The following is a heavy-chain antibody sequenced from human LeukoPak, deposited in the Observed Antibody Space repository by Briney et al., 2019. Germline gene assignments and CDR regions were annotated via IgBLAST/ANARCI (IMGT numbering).Heavy chain of an antibody. CDR3: ARLQLRYWYFDP. J-gene: IGHJ2*01. V-gene: IGHV4-30-4*08. CDR1: GGAISTADYY. CDR2: IYYRGTT. D-gene: IGHD5-24*01. Sequence: TLSLTCTVSGGAISTADYYWSWIRQSPGKGLEWIGYIYYRGTTYYNPSLRSRDTISVDTSKNQFSLKLSSVTAADTAVYSCARLQLRYWYFDPWGRGTLVTVSS.